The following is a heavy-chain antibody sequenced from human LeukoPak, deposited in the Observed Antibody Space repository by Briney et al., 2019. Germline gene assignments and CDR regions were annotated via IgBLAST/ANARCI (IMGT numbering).Heavy chain of an antibody. CDR1: GFTFSDYY. J-gene: IGHJ4*02. Sequence: GGSLRLSCAASGFTFSDYYMSWVRQAPGKGLEWVSVIYSGGSTYYADSVKGRFTISRDNSKNTLYLQMNSLRAEDTAVYYCASSSGSYAYYFDYWGQGTLVTVSS. V-gene: IGHV3-53*01. D-gene: IGHD1-26*01. CDR2: IYSGGST. CDR3: ASSSGSYAYYFDY.